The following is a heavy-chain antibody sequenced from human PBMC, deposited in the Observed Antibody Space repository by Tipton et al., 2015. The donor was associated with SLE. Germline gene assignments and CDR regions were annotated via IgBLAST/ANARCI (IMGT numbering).Heavy chain of an antibody. D-gene: IGHD6-19*01. J-gene: IGHJ4*02. V-gene: IGHV4-38-2*01. CDR3: ARDSPTVAGTFDS. CDR2: IYHSGST. CDR1: GYSISTGNY. Sequence: TLSLTCAVSGYSISTGNYWGWIRQPPGKGLEWIGSIYHSGSTYYNPSLKSRVSMSVDTSKNLFSLKLTSVTAADTAVYYCARDSPTVAGTFDSWGQGTLVIVS.